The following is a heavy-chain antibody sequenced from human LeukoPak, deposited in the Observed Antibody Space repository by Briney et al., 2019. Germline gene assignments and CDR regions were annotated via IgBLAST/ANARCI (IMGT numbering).Heavy chain of an antibody. CDR3: ARGLRWGPYDSSGYYPNYFDY. V-gene: IGHV5-51*01. CDR2: IYPGDSDT. D-gene: IGHD3-22*01. Sequence: GESLKISCKGSGYSFTSYWIGWVRQMPGKGLEWMGIIYPGDSDTRYSPSFQGQVTISADKSISTAYLQWSSLKASDTAMYYCARGLRWGPYDSSGYYPNYFDYWGQGTLVTVSS. CDR1: GYSFTSYW. J-gene: IGHJ4*02.